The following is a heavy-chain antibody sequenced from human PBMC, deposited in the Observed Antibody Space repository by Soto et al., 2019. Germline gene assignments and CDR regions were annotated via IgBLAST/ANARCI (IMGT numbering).Heavy chain of an antibody. D-gene: IGHD2-8*02. J-gene: IGHJ4*02. V-gene: IGHV3-23*01. Sequence: GGSLRLSCAASKFTFSTYAMTWVRQAPGKGLEWVSDISGSGDNTYYADSVKGRFTISRDNSKSTLYLQMNSLRAEDTAVYYCAKDMVHCTGTRCARYFKKWGRGTLVTVSS. CDR1: KFTFSTYA. CDR2: ISGSGDNT. CDR3: AKDMVHCTGTRCARYFKK.